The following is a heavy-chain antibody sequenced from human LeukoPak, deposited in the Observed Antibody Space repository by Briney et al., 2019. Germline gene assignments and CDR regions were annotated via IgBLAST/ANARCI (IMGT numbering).Heavy chain of an antibody. V-gene: IGHV1-8*01. Sequence: GASVKVSCKASGYRFTSYYNNWVRQATGHGPEWMGWMNPHSGDADYAQKFQGRVTMTRSTSIDTAYMVLNSLTAEDTAVYYCARVCSGGSCLDYWGQGTLVTVSS. J-gene: IGHJ4*02. CDR2: MNPHSGDA. CDR1: GYRFTSYY. D-gene: IGHD2-15*01. CDR3: ARVCSGGSCLDY.